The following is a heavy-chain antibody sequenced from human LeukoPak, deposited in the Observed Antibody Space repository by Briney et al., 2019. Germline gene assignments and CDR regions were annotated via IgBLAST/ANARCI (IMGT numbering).Heavy chain of an antibody. D-gene: IGHD3-22*01. Sequence: GESLKISCKGSGYSFTSSWIGWVRQMPGKGLDWMGIIYPGDSDSRYSASFQGQVTISADKSINTAYLQRSSLKASDTAMYFCARHLNYHDSSGYYYADFWGQGTLVTVSS. V-gene: IGHV5-51*01. CDR1: GYSFTSSW. J-gene: IGHJ4*02. CDR2: IYPGDSDS. CDR3: ARHLNYHDSSGYYYADF.